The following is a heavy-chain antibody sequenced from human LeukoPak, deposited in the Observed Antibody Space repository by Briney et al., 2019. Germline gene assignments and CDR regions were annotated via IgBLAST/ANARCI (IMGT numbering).Heavy chain of an antibody. V-gene: IGHV3-7*01. CDR1: GFTFCSYS. D-gene: IGHD1-26*01. CDR3: ARGDFDSGTYNDAFDV. Sequence: GGSLRLSCAASGFTFCSYSMNWVRQAPGKGLEWVANIKQDGSEKYSVDSVKGRFTISRDNAKNSLYLQMNSLRAEDTAVYYCARGDFDSGTYNDAFDVWGQGTMVTVSS. CDR2: IKQDGSEK. J-gene: IGHJ3*01.